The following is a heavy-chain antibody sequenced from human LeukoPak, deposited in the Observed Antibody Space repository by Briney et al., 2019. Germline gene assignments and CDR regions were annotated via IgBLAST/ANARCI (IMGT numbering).Heavy chain of an antibody. J-gene: IGHJ5*02. CDR1: GFTFSSYW. CDR2: INWNGAWT. CDR3: AGYYYDSSRGFDL. Sequence: PGGSLRLSCAASGFTFSSYWMHWVRQAPGKRLVWVRDINWNGAWTGYADSVKGRFIISRDNAKNSLYLQMNSLRAEDTALYYCAGYYYDSSRGFDLWGQGTLVTVSA. V-gene: IGHV3-20*04. D-gene: IGHD3-22*01.